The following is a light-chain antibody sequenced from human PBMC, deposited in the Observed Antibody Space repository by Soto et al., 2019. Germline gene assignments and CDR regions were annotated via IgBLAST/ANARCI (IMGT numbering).Light chain of an antibody. CDR2: DVN. CDR1: SSNIGGNS. Sequence: QSVMTQPPSVSAAPGQKVTISCSGSSSNIGGNSVSWYQQLPGTAPKLLIYDVNKRPSGVPDRFSGSKSGNTASLTVSGLQAEDEADYYCNSYAGSNKFVFGTGTKVTVL. V-gene: IGLV1-51*01. J-gene: IGLJ1*01. CDR3: NSYAGSNKFV.